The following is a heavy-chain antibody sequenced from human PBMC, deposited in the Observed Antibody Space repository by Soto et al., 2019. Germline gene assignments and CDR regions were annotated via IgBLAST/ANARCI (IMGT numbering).Heavy chain of an antibody. CDR1: GFTFSSYS. CDR3: AREAYYDSSGPSPCGY. CDR2: ISSSSSYI. Sequence: GGSLRLSCAASGFTFSSYSMNGVRQAPGKGLEWVSSISSSSSYIYYADSVKGRFTISRDNAKNSLYLQMNSLRAEDTAVYYCAREAYYDSSGPSPCGYWGQGTLVTVSS. D-gene: IGHD3-22*01. V-gene: IGHV3-21*01. J-gene: IGHJ4*02.